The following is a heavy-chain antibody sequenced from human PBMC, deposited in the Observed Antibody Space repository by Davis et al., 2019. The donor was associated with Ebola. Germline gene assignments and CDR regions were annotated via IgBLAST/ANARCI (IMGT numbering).Heavy chain of an antibody. V-gene: IGHV3-53*01. D-gene: IGHD1-26*01. CDR1: GLTVSGNY. CDR2: IYSGGST. CDR3: AKDTSNIWFDI. J-gene: IGHJ3*02. Sequence: GGSLRLSCAVSGLTVSGNYMSWVRQAPGKGLEWVSVIYSGGSTYYADSVKGRFTISRDNSKNTLYLQMNGLRVEDTAIYYCAKDTSNIWFDIWGQGTNVTVSS.